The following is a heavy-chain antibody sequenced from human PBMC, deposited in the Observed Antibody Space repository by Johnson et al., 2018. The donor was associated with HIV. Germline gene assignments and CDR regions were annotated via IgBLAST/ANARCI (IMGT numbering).Heavy chain of an antibody. V-gene: IGHV3-30*18. CDR1: GFTFSSYG. CDR2: ISYDGSNK. Sequence: QMLLVESGGGVVQPGRSLRLSCAASGFTFSSYGMHWVRQAPGKGLEWVAVISYDGSNKYYADSVKGRFTISRDNSKNTLYLQMNSLRPEDTAVYYCAKIGQWRERLDAFDVWGQGTMVTVSS. CDR3: AKIGQWRERLDAFDV. J-gene: IGHJ3*01. D-gene: IGHD6-19*01.